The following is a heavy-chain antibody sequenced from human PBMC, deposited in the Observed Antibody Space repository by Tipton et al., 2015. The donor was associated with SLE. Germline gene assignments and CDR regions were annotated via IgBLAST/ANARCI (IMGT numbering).Heavy chain of an antibody. J-gene: IGHJ5*02. Sequence: QLVQSGAEVKKPGASVKVSCKASGYTFTSYYMHWVRQAPGQGLEWMGIINPSGGSTSYAQKFQGRVTMTRDTSTSTVYMELSSLRSQGTAGYYCAGGLPAVASRYNCFGPWGQGTLVTVSS. D-gene: IGHD4-11*01. V-gene: IGHV1-46*01. CDR1: GYTFTSYY. CDR2: INPSGGST. CDR3: AGGLPAVASRYNCFGP.